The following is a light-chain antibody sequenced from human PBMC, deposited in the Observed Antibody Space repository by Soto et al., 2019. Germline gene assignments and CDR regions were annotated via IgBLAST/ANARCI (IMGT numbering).Light chain of an antibody. Sequence: IVLTQSPATLSLSPGEKATLSCRASQSVSSYLAWYQQKPGQAPRLLISDASNRATGIPARFSGSGSGTDFTLTISSLEPEDFAVYYCQQRTKWPSSTFGQGTRLEIK. J-gene: IGKJ5*01. CDR2: DAS. V-gene: IGKV3-11*01. CDR1: QSVSSY. CDR3: QQRTKWPSST.